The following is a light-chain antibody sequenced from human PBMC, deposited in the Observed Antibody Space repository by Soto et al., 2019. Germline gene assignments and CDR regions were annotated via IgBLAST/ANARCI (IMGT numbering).Light chain of an antibody. CDR3: QSYDNSLRAVV. J-gene: IGLJ2*01. Sequence: QSVLTQPPSVSGAPGQRVTISCTGSSSNFGAGYDVNWYQQLPGTAPKLLIYDGTNRPSGVPDRFSGSKSDASASLAITGLQAEDEADYYCQSYDNSLRAVVFGGGTKVTVL. CDR1: SSNFGAGYD. V-gene: IGLV1-40*01. CDR2: DGT.